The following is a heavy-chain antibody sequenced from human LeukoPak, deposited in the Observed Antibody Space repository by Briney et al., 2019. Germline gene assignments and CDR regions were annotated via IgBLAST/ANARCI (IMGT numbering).Heavy chain of an antibody. V-gene: IGHV3-23*01. CDR3: AKDHGFYSSGWNLLFDY. D-gene: IGHD6-19*01. J-gene: IGHJ4*02. CDR2: FGERGSSA. Sequence: PGGSLRLSCSASGFTFSSYAMSWVRQAPGKGLEWVSTFGERGSSAYYADSVKGRFTISRDNSKNTLYLQMNSLRAEDTALYYCAKDHGFYSSGWNLLFDYWGQGTLVTVSS. CDR1: GFTFSSYA.